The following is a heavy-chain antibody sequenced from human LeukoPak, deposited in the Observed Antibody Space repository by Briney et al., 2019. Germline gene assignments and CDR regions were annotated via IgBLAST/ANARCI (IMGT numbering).Heavy chain of an antibody. CDR1: GYTFTSYG. J-gene: IGHJ6*02. D-gene: IGHD3-3*01. CDR2: ISAYNGNT. CDR3: ARLTIFGVVTTYYYGMDV. V-gene: IGHV1-18*01. Sequence: ASVKVSCKASGYTFTSYGISWVRQAPGQGLEWMGWISAYNGNTNYAQKLQGRVTMTTDTSTSTAYMELRSLRSDDTAVYYCARLTIFGVVTTYYYGMDVWGQGTTVPDSS.